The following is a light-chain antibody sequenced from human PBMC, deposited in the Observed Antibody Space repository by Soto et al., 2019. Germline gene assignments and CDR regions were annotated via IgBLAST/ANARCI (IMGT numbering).Light chain of an antibody. CDR2: DVS. Sequence: QSVLTQPASVSGSPRQSITISCTGNSSDVGGYNYVSWYQQHPGKAPKLMIYDVSNRPSGVSNRFSGSKSGNTASLTIPGLQAEDEADYYGSSYTSSSSLYVVGTGTKVTVL. V-gene: IGLV2-14*01. CDR3: SSYTSSSSLYV. J-gene: IGLJ1*01. CDR1: SSDVGGYNY.